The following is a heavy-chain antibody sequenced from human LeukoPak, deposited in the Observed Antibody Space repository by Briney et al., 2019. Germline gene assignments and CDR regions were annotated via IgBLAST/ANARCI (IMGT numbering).Heavy chain of an antibody. CDR2: INPNSGGT. CDR1: GYTFTSYY. Sequence: ASVKVSCKASGYTFTSYYMHWVRQAPGQGLEWMGWINPNSGGTNYAQKFLGRVTMTRDTSISTAYMELRRLRSDDTAVYYCARVGGGLTGSYSTFDYWGQGTLVTVSS. V-gene: IGHV1-2*02. D-gene: IGHD1-26*01. CDR3: ARVGGGLTGSYSTFDY. J-gene: IGHJ4*02.